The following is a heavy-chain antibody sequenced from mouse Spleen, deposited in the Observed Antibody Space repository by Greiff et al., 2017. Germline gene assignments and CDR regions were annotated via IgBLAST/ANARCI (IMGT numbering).Heavy chain of an antibody. D-gene: IGHD2-3*01. CDR1: GYTFTSYT. J-gene: IGHJ3*01. V-gene: IGHV1-4*01. Sequence: VQLQQSGAELARPGASVKMSCKASGYTFTSYTMHWVKQRPGQGLEWIGYINPSSGYTKYNQKFKDKATLTADKSSSTAYMQLSSLTSEDSAVYYCARSGYDGYYAFAYWGQGTLVTVSA. CDR3: ARSGYDGYYAFAY. CDR2: INPSSGYT.